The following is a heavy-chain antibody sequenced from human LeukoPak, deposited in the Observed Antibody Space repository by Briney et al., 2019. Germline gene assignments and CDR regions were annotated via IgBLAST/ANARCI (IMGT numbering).Heavy chain of an antibody. D-gene: IGHD1-26*01. CDR2: ISGSGGST. CDR1: GFTFDDYA. J-gene: IGHJ3*01. CDR3: ARAVGATRAA. V-gene: IGHV3-23*01. Sequence: GGSLRLSCAASGFTFDDYAMHWVRQAPGKGLEWVSLISGSGGSTYYADSVKGRFTISRDNSKNTLYLQMNSLRAEDTAVYYCARAVGATRAAWGQGTMVTVSS.